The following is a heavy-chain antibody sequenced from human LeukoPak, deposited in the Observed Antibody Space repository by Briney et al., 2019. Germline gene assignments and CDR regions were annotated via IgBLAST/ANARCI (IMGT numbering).Heavy chain of an antibody. J-gene: IGHJ4*02. CDR3: AHIAHEKNMVLRNYFDY. D-gene: IGHD3-10*01. CDR2: IYWNDDK. CDR1: GFSLSTSGVG. V-gene: IGHV2-5*01. Sequence: ESGPTLVNPTQTLTLTCTFSGFSLSTSGVGVGWIRQPPGKALEWLALIYWNDDKRYSPSLKSRLTITKDTSKNQVVLTMTNMDPVDTATYYCAHIAHEKNMVLRNYFDYWGQGTLVTVSS.